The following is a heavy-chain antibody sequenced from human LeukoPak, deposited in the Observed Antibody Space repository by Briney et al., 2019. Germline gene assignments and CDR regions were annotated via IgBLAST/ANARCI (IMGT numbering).Heavy chain of an antibody. Sequence: NPAGSLRLSCAASGFTVNRYNMNWVRRAPGKGLEWVSSISTSSSYIYYADSVRGRFTISRDNAKNSLYLQMNSPRAEDTAVYSCARGDDDVSSNSRGWFDPWGQGTLVTVS. CDR1: GFTVNRYN. V-gene: IGHV3-21*01. CDR3: ARGDDDVSSNSRGWFDP. D-gene: IGHD4-23*01. CDR2: ISTSSSYI. J-gene: IGHJ5*02.